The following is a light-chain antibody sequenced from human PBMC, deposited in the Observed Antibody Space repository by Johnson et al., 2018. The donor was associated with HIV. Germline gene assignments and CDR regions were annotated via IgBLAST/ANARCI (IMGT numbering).Light chain of an antibody. Sequence: QSVLTQPPSVSAAPGQKVTISCSGSSSNIGNNYVSWYQQLPGTAPKLLIYENNKRPSGIPDRFSSSKSGTSATLGITGLQTGAEADYYCGTWDKSFSTGAVFGTVTKVTVL. CDR3: GTWDKSFSTGAV. CDR2: ENN. CDR1: SSNIGNNY. J-gene: IGLJ1*01. V-gene: IGLV1-51*02.